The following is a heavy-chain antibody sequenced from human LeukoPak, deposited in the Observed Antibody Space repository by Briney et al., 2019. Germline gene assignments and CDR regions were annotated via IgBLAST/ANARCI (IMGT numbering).Heavy chain of an antibody. V-gene: IGHV1-2*02. Sequence: GASVKVSCKASGYTFTAQYMHWVRQAPGQGLEWMGWINPNNGDTKYAQSFLGRVTMTRDTSTTTAYMELSRLRSDDTAVYYCARTFMMTTVTQFDYWGQGTLVTVSS. CDR1: GYTFTAQY. CDR3: ARTFMMTTVTQFDY. CDR2: INPNNGDT. J-gene: IGHJ4*02. D-gene: IGHD4-17*01.